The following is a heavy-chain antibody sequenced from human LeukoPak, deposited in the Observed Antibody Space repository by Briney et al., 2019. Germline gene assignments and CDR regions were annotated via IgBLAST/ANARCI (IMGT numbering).Heavy chain of an antibody. V-gene: IGHV3-53*01. CDR3: ARAFGGSTLRYFDY. D-gene: IGHD1-26*01. J-gene: IGHJ4*02. Sequence: QTGGSLRLSCAASGFTVSSNYMSWVRQAPGKGLEWVSVIYSGGSTYYADSVKGRFTISRDNSKNTLYLQMNSLRAEDTAVYYCARAFGGSTLRYFDYWGQGTLVTVSS. CDR1: GFTVSSNY. CDR2: IYSGGST.